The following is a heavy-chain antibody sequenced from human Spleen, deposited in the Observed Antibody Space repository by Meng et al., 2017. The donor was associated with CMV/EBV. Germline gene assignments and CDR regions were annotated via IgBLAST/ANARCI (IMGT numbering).Heavy chain of an antibody. CDR2: INLYGSEK. J-gene: IGHJ6*02. CDR1: GFTFSSYW. CDR3: AKEDSWEDTAMAGYYYYGMDV. V-gene: IGHV3-7*03. D-gene: IGHD5-18*01. Sequence: GGSLRLSCAASGFTFSSYWMSWVRQAPGKGLEYLANINLYGSEKYYMDSVKGRFTISRDNSKNTLYLQMNSLRAEDTAVYYCAKEDSWEDTAMAGYYYYGMDVWGQGTTVTVSS.